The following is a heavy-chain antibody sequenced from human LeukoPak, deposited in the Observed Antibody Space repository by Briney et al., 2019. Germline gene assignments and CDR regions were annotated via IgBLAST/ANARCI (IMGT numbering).Heavy chain of an antibody. Sequence: GGSLRLSCAASGFTFSNAWMSWVRQAPGKGLEWVGRIKSKTDGGTTDYAAPVKGRFTISRDDSKNTLYLQMNSLKTEDTAVYYCTTDYTAMATEYYYYYGMDVWGQGTTVTVSS. CDR3: TTDYTAMATEYYYYYGMDV. D-gene: IGHD5-18*01. J-gene: IGHJ6*02. V-gene: IGHV3-15*01. CDR1: GFTFSNAW. CDR2: IKSKTDGGTT.